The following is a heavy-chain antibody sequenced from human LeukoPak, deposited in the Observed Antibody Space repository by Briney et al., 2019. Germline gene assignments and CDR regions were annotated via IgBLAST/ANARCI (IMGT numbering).Heavy chain of an antibody. CDR3: ARGGSVTIFGMGADDAFDI. CDR2: IYTSGST. V-gene: IGHV4-4*07. J-gene: IGHJ3*02. D-gene: IGHD3-3*01. Sequence: SETLSLTCTVSGGSISSYYWSWIRQPAGKGLEWIGRIYTSGSTNYNPSLKSRVTMSVDTSKNQFSLKLSSVTAADTAVYYCARGGSVTIFGMGADDAFDIWGQGTMVTVSS. CDR1: GGSISSYY.